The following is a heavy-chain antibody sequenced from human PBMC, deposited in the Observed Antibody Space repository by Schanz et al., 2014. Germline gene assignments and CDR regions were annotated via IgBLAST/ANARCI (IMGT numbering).Heavy chain of an antibody. Sequence: QVQLVESGGGVVQPGRSLRLSCAASGFTFSNFGLHWVRQAPGKGRNWVAVISSDGTNKYYADSVQGRFTLSKDFFKDTLYLQLTSLRPQDTAVYYCARLATSKSRLGDAVDIWGQGTMVTVSS. CDR3: ARLATSKSRLGDAVDI. J-gene: IGHJ3*02. D-gene: IGHD6-6*01. CDR1: GFTFSNFG. V-gene: IGHV3-30*03. CDR2: ISSDGTNK.